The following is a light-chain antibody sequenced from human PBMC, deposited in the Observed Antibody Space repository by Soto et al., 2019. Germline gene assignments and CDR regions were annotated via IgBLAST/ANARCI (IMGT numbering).Light chain of an antibody. CDR2: DVS. V-gene: IGLV2-14*01. CDR1: SSDVGGYNY. Sequence: QSVLTQPASVSGSPGQSITISCTGTSSDVGGYNYVSWYQQHPGKAPKLMIYDVSNRPSGVSNRFSGSKPGNTASLTISGLQAEDEADYSCSSYTSSSTLSYVFGTGTKVTVL. J-gene: IGLJ1*01. CDR3: SSYTSSSTLSYV.